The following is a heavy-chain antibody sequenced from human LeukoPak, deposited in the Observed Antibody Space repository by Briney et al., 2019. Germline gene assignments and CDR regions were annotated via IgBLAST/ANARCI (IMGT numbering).Heavy chain of an antibody. D-gene: IGHD4-17*01. CDR1: GGSISSGGYS. V-gene: IGHV4-34*01. CDR2: INHSGST. CDR3: ARAVTTVRRRSGAGEFYYYYYMDV. Sequence: SETLSLTCAVSGGSISSGGYSWSWIRQPPGKGLEWIGEINHSGSTNYNPSLKSRVTISVDTSKNQFSLKLSSVTAADTAVYYCARAVTTVRRRSGAGEFYYYYYMDVWGKGTTVTVSS. J-gene: IGHJ6*03.